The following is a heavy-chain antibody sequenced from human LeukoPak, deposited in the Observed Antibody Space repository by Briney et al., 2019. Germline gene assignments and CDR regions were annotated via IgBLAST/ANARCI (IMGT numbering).Heavy chain of an antibody. CDR1: GGSFSGYY. J-gene: IGHJ4*02. CDR3: ARVGGNYGDY. V-gene: IGHV4-31*11. CDR2: IYYTGST. Sequence: SETLSLTCAVYGGSFSGYYWSWIRQLPGKGLEWIGYIYYTGSTYYNPSLESRLTISMDTSENQFSLKLTSVTAADTAVYYCARVGGNYGDYWGQGTLVTVSS. D-gene: IGHD3-16*01.